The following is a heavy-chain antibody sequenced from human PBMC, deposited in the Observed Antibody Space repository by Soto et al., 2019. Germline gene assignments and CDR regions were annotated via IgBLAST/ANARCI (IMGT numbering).Heavy chain of an antibody. CDR2: IWFDGSDK. D-gene: IGHD2-15*01. CDR1: GFTFSSYS. CDR3: ARLYCSASSCYSVGAFDI. V-gene: IGHV3-33*08. Sequence: PGGSLRLSCAASGFTFSSYSMNWVRQAPGKGLEWVALIWFDGSDKYYTESVKGRFTISRDNSKSTLYLQMNSLRAEDTAVYYCARLYCSASSCYSVGAFDIRGQGTMVTVSS. J-gene: IGHJ3*02.